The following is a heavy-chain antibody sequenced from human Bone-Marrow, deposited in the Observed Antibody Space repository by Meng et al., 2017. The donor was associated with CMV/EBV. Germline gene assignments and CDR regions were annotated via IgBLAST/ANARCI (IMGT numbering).Heavy chain of an antibody. CDR2: ISAYNGNT. CDR1: GYTFTNYP. D-gene: IGHD3-3*01. J-gene: IGHJ6*02. Sequence: ASVKVSCKASGYTFTNYPMHWVRQAPGQRLAWMGWISAYNGNTNYAQKLQGRVTMTTDTSTSTAYMELRSLRSDDTAVYYCARDPPYYDFWSGPILPGYGMDVWGQGTTVTVSS. CDR3: ARDPPYYDFWSGPILPGYGMDV. V-gene: IGHV1-18*01.